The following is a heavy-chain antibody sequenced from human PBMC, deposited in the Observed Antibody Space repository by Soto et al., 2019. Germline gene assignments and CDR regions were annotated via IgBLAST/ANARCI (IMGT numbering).Heavy chain of an antibody. D-gene: IGHD2-2*01. Sequence: ASVKLSCKASGYTFTSYGITWVRQAPGQGLEWMGWTSAYNANPNYAQKVQGRVTMTTDTSTSTAYMELRSLRSDDTAVYYCARIVVIPAGDNWFDPWGQGTLVTVSS. CDR3: ARIVVIPAGDNWFDP. CDR2: TSAYNANP. CDR1: GYTFTSYG. V-gene: IGHV1-18*01. J-gene: IGHJ5*02.